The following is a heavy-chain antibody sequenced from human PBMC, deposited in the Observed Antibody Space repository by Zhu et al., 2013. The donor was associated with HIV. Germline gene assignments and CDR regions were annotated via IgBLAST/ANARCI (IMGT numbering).Heavy chain of an antibody. J-gene: IGHJ6*02. D-gene: IGHD3-9*01. CDR2: ISAFNGRT. Sequence: QVQLMQSGVEVKRPGASVKVSCKASGYSFRSYGISWVRQAPGQGLEWIGWISAFNGRTDFAQTFQGRVTLVTDKSTTTGYMELMSLTSEDTAVYYCARMGGHYDMLTGYFRGMDVWGQGTTVTVSS. CDR1: GYSFRSYG. V-gene: IGHV1-18*01. CDR3: ARMGGHYDMLTGYFRGMDV.